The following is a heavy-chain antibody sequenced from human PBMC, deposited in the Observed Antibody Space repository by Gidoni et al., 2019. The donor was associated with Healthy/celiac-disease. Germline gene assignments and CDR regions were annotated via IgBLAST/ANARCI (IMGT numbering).Heavy chain of an antibody. Sequence: EVQLVESGGGLVKPGGSLRLSCSASGFTFSTYSMNLVRQAPGKGLEWFSSISSRSSYIDYAESVKGRFTISRDNAKNSLYLQMNSLRAEDTAVYYCARDKVDTAMEIFDYWGQGTLVTVSS. CDR2: ISSRSSYI. V-gene: IGHV3-21*01. CDR3: ARDKVDTAMEIFDY. CDR1: GFTFSTYS. D-gene: IGHD5-18*01. J-gene: IGHJ4*02.